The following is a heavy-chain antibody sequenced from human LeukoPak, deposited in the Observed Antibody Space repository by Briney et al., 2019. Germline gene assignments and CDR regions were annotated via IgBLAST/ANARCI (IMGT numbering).Heavy chain of an antibody. CDR2: ISYDGSNK. D-gene: IGHD3-10*01. J-gene: IGHJ4*02. CDR1: GFTFSSYA. Sequence: PGGSLGLSCAASGFTFSSYAMHWVRQAPGKGLEWVAVISYDGSNKYYADSVKGRFTISRDNSKNTLYLQMNSLRAEDTAVYYCARDRGVSSSYYFDYWGQGTLVTVSS. V-gene: IGHV3-30-3*01. CDR3: ARDRGVSSSYYFDY.